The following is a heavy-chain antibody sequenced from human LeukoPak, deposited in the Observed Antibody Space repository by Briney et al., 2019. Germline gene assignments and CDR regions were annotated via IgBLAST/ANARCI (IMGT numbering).Heavy chain of an antibody. D-gene: IGHD3-3*01. V-gene: IGHV1-69*04. CDR3: ARGPLLRFLEWFGYYYYGMDV. J-gene: IGHJ6*02. CDR1: GGTFSSYA. CDR2: IIPILGIA. Sequence: GSSVKVSCKASGGTFSSYAISWVRQAPGQGLEWMGRIIPILGIANYAQKLQGRVTMTTDTSTSTAYMELRSLRSDDTAVYYCARGPLLRFLEWFGYYYYGMDVWGQGTTVTVSS.